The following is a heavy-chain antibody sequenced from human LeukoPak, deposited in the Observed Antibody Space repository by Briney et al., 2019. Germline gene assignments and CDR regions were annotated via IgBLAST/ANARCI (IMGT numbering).Heavy chain of an antibody. CDR2: INSVGGTT. CDR3: ARELYGSGSYYKGPGAFDI. CDR1: GFTFNTYG. D-gene: IGHD3-10*01. Sequence: GGSLRLSCAASGFTFNTYGMNWFRQAPGRGLEWISYINSVGGTTFYADSVKGRFTISRDNANNTLYLQMNSLRAEDTAVYYCARELYGSGSYYKGPGAFDIWGQGTVVTVSS. V-gene: IGHV3-48*04. J-gene: IGHJ3*02.